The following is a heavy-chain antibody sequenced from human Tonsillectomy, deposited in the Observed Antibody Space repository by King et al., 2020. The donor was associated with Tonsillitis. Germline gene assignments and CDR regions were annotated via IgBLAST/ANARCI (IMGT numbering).Heavy chain of an antibody. CDR3: ARDTFGPNDY. J-gene: IGHJ4*02. CDR2: IYPDWIAT. CDR1: GFTFSSYW. D-gene: IGHD3-16*01. Sequence: VQLVESGGGLVQPGGSLRLSCAASGFTFSSYWMHWVRQAPGKGLVWVSRIYPDWIATTYADSVKGRFTISRDNAKNTLYLQMNSLRTEDTAVYYCARDTFGPNDYWGQGTLVTVSS. V-gene: IGHV3-74*01.